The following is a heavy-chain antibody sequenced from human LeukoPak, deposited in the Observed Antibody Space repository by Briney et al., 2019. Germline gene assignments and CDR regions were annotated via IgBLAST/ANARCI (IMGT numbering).Heavy chain of an antibody. D-gene: IGHD3-22*01. CDR1: GFTFSSYW. V-gene: IGHV3-7*01. CDR2: IKQDGSEK. Sequence: GGSLRLSCAASGFTFSSYWMSWVRQAPGKGLEWVANIKQDGSEKYYVDSVKGRFTISRDNAKNSLYLQMNSLRAEDTAVYYCARGSRYYYDSSGYYYVLWGQGTLVTVSS. CDR3: ARGSRYYYDSSGYYYVL. J-gene: IGHJ4*02.